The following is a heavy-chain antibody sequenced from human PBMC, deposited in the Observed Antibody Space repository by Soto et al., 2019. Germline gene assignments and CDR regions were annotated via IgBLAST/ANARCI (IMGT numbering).Heavy chain of an antibody. D-gene: IGHD1-26*01. CDR2: ISYDGSNK. CDR3: AKDKVGATHS. CDR1: GFIFSSYG. Sequence: QVQLVESGGGVVQPGRSLRLSCAASGFIFSSYGMHWVRQAPGKGLEWVAVISYDGSNKYYADSVKGRFTISRDNSKNTLYLQMNSLRAEDTAVYYCAKDKVGATHSWGQGTLVTVSS. V-gene: IGHV3-30*18. J-gene: IGHJ4*02.